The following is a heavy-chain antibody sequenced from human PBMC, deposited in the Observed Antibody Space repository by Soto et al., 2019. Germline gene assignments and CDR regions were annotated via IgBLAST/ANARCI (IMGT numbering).Heavy chain of an antibody. CDR2: INPNGGYT. D-gene: IGHD2-2*01. Sequence: SVKVSCKTSGYDFFKYNMHWVRQAPVQGLEWMGVINPNGGYTRHAQKFQGRVIMTRDTSSKIVYMELSGLTSEDTAMYYCTRADSDVVILPDARPLFDLWGQGALVTVSS. CDR1: GYDFFKYN. J-gene: IGHJ4*02. CDR3: TRADSDVVILPDARPLFDL. V-gene: IGHV1-46*01.